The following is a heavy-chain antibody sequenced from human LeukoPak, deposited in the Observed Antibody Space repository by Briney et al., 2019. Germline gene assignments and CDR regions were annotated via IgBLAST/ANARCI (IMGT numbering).Heavy chain of an antibody. CDR1: GFTFSTYA. J-gene: IGHJ4*02. CDR3: ASHKPHPVRYYFDSSGAIDY. Sequence: GGSLRLSCAASGFTFSTYAMHWVRQSPGKGLEWVAVISYDASNKYYADSMKGRFTISRDNSKNTLYLQMNSLRAEDTAVYYCASHKPHPVRYYFDSSGAIDYWGQGTLVTVSS. D-gene: IGHD3-22*01. CDR2: ISYDASNK. V-gene: IGHV3-30-3*01.